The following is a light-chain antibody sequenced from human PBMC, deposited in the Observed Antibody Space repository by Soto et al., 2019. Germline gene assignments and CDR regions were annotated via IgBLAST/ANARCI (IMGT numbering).Light chain of an antibody. Sequence: EIVLTQSPGTLPLSPGERATLSCRASQSVRSGYFAGYQQKPGQAPRLLIVGASSRSTGIPDRFSGGGSGADFTLSISRLEPEDFALYYCHQYGNSPLTVGGGTTVEIK. J-gene: IGKJ4*01. CDR2: GAS. CDR3: HQYGNSPLT. CDR1: QSVRSGY. V-gene: IGKV3-20*01.